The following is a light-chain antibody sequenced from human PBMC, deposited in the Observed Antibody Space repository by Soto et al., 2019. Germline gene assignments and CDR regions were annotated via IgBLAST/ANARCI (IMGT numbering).Light chain of an antibody. CDR3: QQYNTYSGLT. J-gene: IGKJ4*01. CDR1: QSISSW. Sequence: DIQMTQSPSTLSASVGDRVTITCRASQSISSWLAWYQQKPGKDPKLLIYTASTLESGVPSRFRGSGSGKESPLPISSLQPDDFAAYHCQQYNTYSGLTFGGGTKVEIK. V-gene: IGKV1-5*03. CDR2: TAS.